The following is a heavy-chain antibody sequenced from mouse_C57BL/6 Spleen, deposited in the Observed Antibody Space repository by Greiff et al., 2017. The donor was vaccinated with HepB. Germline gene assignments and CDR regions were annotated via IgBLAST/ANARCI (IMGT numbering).Heavy chain of an antibody. CDR3: ARWDGSREDWYFDV. J-gene: IGHJ1*03. V-gene: IGHV1-59*01. D-gene: IGHD1-1*01. Sequence: VQLQQPGAELVRPGTSVKLSCKASGYTFTSYWMHWVKQRPGQGLEWIGVIDPSDSYTNYNQKFKGKATLTVDTSSSTAYMQLSSLTSEDSAVYYCARWDGSREDWYFDVWGTGTTVTVSS. CDR1: GYTFTSYW. CDR2: IDPSDSYT.